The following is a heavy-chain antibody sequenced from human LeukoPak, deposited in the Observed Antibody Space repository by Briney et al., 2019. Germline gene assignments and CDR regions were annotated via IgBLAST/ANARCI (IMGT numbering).Heavy chain of an antibody. CDR2: TSGSGDTT. CDR3: AKDLYASLN. CDR1: GFTFSSYS. D-gene: IGHD2/OR15-2a*01. Sequence: GGSLRLSCAASGFTFSSYSMNWVRQAPGKGLEWVSGTSGSGDTTYYADSVKGRFTISRDNSKNTLYLQMNSLRPEDTALYYCAKDLYASLNWGQGTLVTVSS. J-gene: IGHJ4*02. V-gene: IGHV3-23*01.